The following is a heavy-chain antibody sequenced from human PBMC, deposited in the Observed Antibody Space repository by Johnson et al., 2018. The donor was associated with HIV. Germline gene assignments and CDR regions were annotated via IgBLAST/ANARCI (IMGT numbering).Heavy chain of an antibody. V-gene: IGHV3-30-3*01. CDR3: PTVLQFWAFDI. CDR2: ISYHGSNQ. J-gene: IGHJ3*02. CDR1: GFTFSRYA. D-gene: IGHD3-3*01. Sequence: QVQLVESGGGLVQPGRSLRLSCAASGFTFSRYAMHWVRQAPGKGLEWVAVISYHGSNQYYADSVKGRFPISRVDSKNTLYLQMKSLKTEDTAGYYCPTVLQFWAFDIWGQGTMVTVSS.